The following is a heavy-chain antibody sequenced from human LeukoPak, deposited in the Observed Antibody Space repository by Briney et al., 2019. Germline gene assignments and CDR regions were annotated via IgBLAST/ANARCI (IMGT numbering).Heavy chain of an antibody. J-gene: IGHJ4*02. CDR1: GFTVSSNY. V-gene: IGHV3-66*01. D-gene: IGHD3-16*01. Sequence: GSLRLSCAASGFTVSSNYMSWVRQAPGKGLEWVSSIYIGGSTYYADSVKGRFTTSRDNPNNTLYLQMHSLRAEDTAVYYCAREISRFGIWGQGTLVTVSS. CDR2: IYIGGST. CDR3: AREISRFGI.